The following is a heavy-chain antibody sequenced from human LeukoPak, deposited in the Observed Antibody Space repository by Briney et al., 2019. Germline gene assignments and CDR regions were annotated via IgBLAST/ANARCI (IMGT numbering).Heavy chain of an antibody. V-gene: IGHV3-7*01. CDR1: GFSINTYW. J-gene: IGHJ3*01. CDR3: ARDFAFHCNDGKCYWGFDL. CDR2: MKQDGSNT. Sequence: GGSLRLSCAASGFSINTYWMSWVRQAPGKGLEWVANMKQDGSNTYYVDSVRGRFTISRDNAKNSLSLQMNSLRVEDTAVYYCARDFAFHCNDGKCYWGFDLWGQGTMVTVSS. D-gene: IGHD2-8*01.